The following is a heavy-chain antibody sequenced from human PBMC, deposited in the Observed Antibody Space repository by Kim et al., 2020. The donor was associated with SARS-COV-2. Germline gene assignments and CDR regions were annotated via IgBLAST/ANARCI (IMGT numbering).Heavy chain of an antibody. V-gene: IGHV3-48*04. J-gene: IGHJ4*02. D-gene: IGHD3-22*01. CDR1: GFTFSSYS. CDR2: ISSSSSTI. CDR3: ARSPRTDSSGYYPVG. Sequence: GGSLRLSCAASGFTFSSYSMNWVRQAPGKGLEWVSYISSSSSTIYYADSVKGRFTISRDNAKNSLYLQMNSLRAEDTAVYYCARSPRTDSSGYYPVGWGQGTLVTVSS.